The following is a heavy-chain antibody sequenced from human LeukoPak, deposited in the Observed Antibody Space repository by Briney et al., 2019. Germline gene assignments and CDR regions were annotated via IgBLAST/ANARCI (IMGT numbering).Heavy chain of an antibody. Sequence: GGSLRLSCAASGFPFSSYSMNWVRQAPGKGLEWISYISGSSSTIYYADSVEGRLTISRDNAKNSLFLQMNSLRPEDTALYYCARSSYLSGSEPGFGFDYWGQGTLVTVSS. J-gene: IGHJ4*02. CDR3: ARSSYLSGSEPGFGFDY. CDR1: GFPFSSYS. CDR2: ISGSSSTI. V-gene: IGHV3-48*04. D-gene: IGHD1-26*01.